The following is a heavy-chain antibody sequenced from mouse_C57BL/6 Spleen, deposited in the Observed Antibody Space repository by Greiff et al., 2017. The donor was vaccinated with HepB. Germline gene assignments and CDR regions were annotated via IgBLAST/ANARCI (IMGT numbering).Heavy chain of an antibody. CDR1: GYTFTDYE. D-gene: IGHD1-1*01. CDR2: IDPETGGT. V-gene: IGHV1-15*01. J-gene: IGHJ4*01. Sequence: VKLMESGAELVRPGASVTLSCKASGYTFTDYEMHWVKQTPVHGLEWIGAIDPETGGTAYNQKFKGKAILTADKSSSTAYMELRSLTSEDSAVYYCTRWNYGSSHYYAMDYWGQGTSVTVSS. CDR3: TRWNYGSSHYYAMDY.